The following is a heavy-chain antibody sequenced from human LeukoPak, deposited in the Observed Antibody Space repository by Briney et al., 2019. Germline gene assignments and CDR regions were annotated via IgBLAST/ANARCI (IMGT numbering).Heavy chain of an antibody. D-gene: IGHD5-12*01. CDR1: GGSFSGYY. Sequence: TTSETLSLTCAVYGGSFSGYYWSWIRQPPGKGLEWIGEINHSGSTNYNPSLKSRVTISVDTSKNQFSLKLSSVTAADTAVYYCARHSDIVATMFDYWGQGTLVTVSS. CDR2: INHSGST. V-gene: IGHV4-34*01. CDR3: ARHSDIVATMFDY. J-gene: IGHJ4*02.